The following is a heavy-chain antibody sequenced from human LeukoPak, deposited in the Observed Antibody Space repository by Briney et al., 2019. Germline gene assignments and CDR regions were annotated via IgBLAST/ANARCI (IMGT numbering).Heavy chain of an antibody. CDR2: IRDSGSST. D-gene: IGHD1-26*01. CDR3: VKKLVGTTSGGPLDY. CDR1: GFTFSSYA. J-gene: IGHJ4*02. Sequence: TGGSLRLSCAASGFTFSSYAMSWVRQAPGKGLEWVSGIRDSGSSTYYVDPVKGRFTISRDNSKNTLYLQMNSLQAEDTAIYYCVKKLVGTTSGGPLDYWGQGTLVIVSS. V-gene: IGHV3-23*01.